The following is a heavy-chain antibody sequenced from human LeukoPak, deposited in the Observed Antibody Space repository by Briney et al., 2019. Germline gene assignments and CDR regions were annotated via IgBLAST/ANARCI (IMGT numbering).Heavy chain of an antibody. CDR1: GFTFSSYG. V-gene: IGHV3-30*18. J-gene: IGHJ4*02. D-gene: IGHD3-22*01. CDR3: AKGAHPLLGYYYDSSGYYYPDY. Sequence: GGSLRLSCAASGFTFSSYGMHWVRQAPGKGLEWVAVISYDGSNKYYADSVEGRFTISRDNSKNTLYLQMNSLRAEDTAVYYCAKGAHPLLGYYYDSSGYYYPDYWGQGTLVTVSS. CDR2: ISYDGSNK.